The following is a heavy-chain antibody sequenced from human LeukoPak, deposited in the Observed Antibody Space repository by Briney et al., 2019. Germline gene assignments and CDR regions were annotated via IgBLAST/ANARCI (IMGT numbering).Heavy chain of an antibody. CDR1: GFTFSRYW. CDR3: AKRADSYGSAYYFDY. CDR2: INTDGSST. D-gene: IGHD5-18*01. J-gene: IGHJ4*02. Sequence: GGSLRLSCAASGFTFSRYWMHWVRQAPGKGLVWVSRINTDGSSTTYADSVKGRFTISRDNAKNTLYLQMNGLRGEDTAVYYCAKRADSYGSAYYFDYWGQGTLVTVSS. V-gene: IGHV3-74*03.